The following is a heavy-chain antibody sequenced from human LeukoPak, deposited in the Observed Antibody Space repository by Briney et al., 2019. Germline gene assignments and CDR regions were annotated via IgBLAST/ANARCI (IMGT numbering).Heavy chain of an antibody. V-gene: IGHV4-39*07. J-gene: IGHJ4*02. CDR3: ARGSALNYYDSSGYYYDPGDY. D-gene: IGHD3-22*01. Sequence: SETLSLTCTVSGGSISSGGYYWSWIRQPPGKGLEWIGEINHSGSTNYNPSLKSRVTISVDTSKNQFSLKLSSVTAADTAVYYCARGSALNYYDSSGYYYDPGDYWGQGTLVTVSS. CDR1: GGSISSGGYY. CDR2: INHSGST.